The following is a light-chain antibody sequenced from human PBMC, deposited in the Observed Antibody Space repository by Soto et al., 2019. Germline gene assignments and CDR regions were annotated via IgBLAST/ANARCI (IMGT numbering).Light chain of an antibody. CDR3: QQLKSYVT. Sequence: QLTQSPSSLSASVGDRVTITCRASQGISNYLAWYQQKPGKTPRLLIYGATTLQSGVPSRFSGSGSGTDFALTISSLQPEDFATYYCQQLKSYVTFGQGTRLEIK. J-gene: IGKJ5*01. CDR1: QGISNY. V-gene: IGKV1-9*01. CDR2: GAT.